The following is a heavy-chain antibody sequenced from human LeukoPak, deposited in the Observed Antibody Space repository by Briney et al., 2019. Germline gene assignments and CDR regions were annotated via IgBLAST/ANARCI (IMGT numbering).Heavy chain of an antibody. CDR3: ARRWNYGRNYYIDV. CDR1: GGSFSHYY. V-gene: IGHV4-34*01. J-gene: IGHJ6*03. D-gene: IGHD1-7*01. CDR2: INDSGTI. Sequence: SETLSLTCAVYGGSFSHYYWSWIRQSPGMGLEWIGEINDSGTINYNPSLMSRVTISLDKSKNQSSLRLSSATAADTAVYYCARRWNYGRNYYIDVWGKGATVGVSS.